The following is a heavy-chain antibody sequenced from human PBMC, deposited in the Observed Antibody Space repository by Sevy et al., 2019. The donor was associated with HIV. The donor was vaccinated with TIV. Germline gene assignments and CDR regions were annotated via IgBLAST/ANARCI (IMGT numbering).Heavy chain of an antibody. V-gene: IGHV3-21*01. CDR2: ISSASSYI. CDR1: GFIFSNYD. D-gene: IGHD3-22*01. J-gene: IGHJ4*02. CDR3: ARALDYYDSGGYFY. Sequence: GGSLILSCVASGFIFSNYDMNWVRQAPGKGLEWVSSISSASSYIYYADSVKGRFTVSRDNAKDSLYLQMHSLRAEDTATYYCARALDYYDSGGYFYWGLGTLVTVSS.